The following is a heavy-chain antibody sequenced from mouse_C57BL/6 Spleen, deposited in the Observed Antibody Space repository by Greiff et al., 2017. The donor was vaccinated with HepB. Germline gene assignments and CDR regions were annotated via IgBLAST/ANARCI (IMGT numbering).Heavy chain of an antibody. CDR1: GYTFTSYW. D-gene: IGHD1-1*01. V-gene: IGHV1-50*01. J-gene: IGHJ1*03. CDR3: ALGYYYGSSWYFDV. Sequence: QVQLQQPGAELVKPGASVKLSCKASGYTFTSYWMQWVKQRPGQGLEWIGEIDPSDSYTNYNQKFKGKATLTVDTSSSTAYRQLSSLTSEDSAVYYCALGYYYGSSWYFDVWGTGTTVTVSS. CDR2: IDPSDSYT.